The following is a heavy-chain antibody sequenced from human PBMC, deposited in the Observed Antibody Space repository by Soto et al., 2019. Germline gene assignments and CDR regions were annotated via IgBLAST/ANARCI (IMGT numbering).Heavy chain of an antibody. Sequence: QVQLVQSGAEVKKPGASVKVSCKASGYTFTSYGISWVRQAPGQGLEWMGWISAYNGNTNYAQKLQGRVTMTTDTSTSTAYMELRSLRSDDTAAYYCARDLFPAGHGSLLVDYWGQGTLVTVSS. CDR2: ISAYNGNT. CDR1: GYTFTSYG. J-gene: IGHJ4*02. V-gene: IGHV1-18*01. D-gene: IGHD2-15*01. CDR3: ARDLFPAGHGSLLVDY.